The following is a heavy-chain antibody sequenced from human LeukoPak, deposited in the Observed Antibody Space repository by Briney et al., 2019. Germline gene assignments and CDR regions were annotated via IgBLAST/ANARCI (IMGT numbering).Heavy chain of an antibody. CDR3: ARHRGGYGSGSLTWFDP. J-gene: IGHJ5*02. Sequence: GESLKISCKGSGYTFTRHWIGWVRQMPGKGLEWMGIIYPEDSDTVYSPSFQGQVTISVDKSINTAYLQWSSLKASDTAIYYCARHRGGYGSGSLTWFDPWGQGTLVTVSS. D-gene: IGHD3-10*01. CDR2: IYPEDSDT. V-gene: IGHV5-51*01. CDR1: GYTFTRHW.